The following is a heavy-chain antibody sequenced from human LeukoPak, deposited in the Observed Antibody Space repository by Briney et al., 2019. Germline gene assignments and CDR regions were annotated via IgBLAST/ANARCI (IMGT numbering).Heavy chain of an antibody. CDR3: AKELRIAVAGYFDY. CDR1: GFTFSSYA. Sequence: GGSLRLSCAASGFTFSSYAMSWVRQAPGKGREWASAISGSGGSTYYADSVKGRFTISRDNSKNTLYLQMNSLRAEDTAVYYCAKELRIAVAGYFDYWGQGTLVTVSS. CDR2: ISGSGGST. J-gene: IGHJ4*02. D-gene: IGHD6-19*01. V-gene: IGHV3-23*01.